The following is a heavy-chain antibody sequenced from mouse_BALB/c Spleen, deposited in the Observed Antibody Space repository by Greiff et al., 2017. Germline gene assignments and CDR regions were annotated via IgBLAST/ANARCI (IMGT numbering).Heavy chain of an antibody. CDR1: GFTFTDYY. CDR2: IRNKANGYTT. Sequence: DVKLVESGGGLVQPGGSLRLSCATSGFTFTDYYMSWVRQPPGKALEWLGFIRNKANGYTTEYSASVKGRFTISRDNSQSILYLQMNTLRAEDSATYYYARDTQRHYFDYWGQGTTLTVSS. J-gene: IGHJ2*01. V-gene: IGHV7-3*02. CDR3: ARDTQRHYFDY. D-gene: IGHD1-2*01.